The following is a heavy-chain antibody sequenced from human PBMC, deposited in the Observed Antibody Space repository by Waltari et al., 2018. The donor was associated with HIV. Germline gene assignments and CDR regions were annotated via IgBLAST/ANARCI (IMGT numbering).Heavy chain of an antibody. J-gene: IGHJ6*02. D-gene: IGHD1-7*01. CDR1: GGSLRNYF. CDR2: IAHNGNA. CDR3: ARDQTGTTYGYYYYGMDV. V-gene: IGHV4-4*07. Sequence: QVQLQESGPGLVKPSGTVSLSCVVSGGSLRNYFWNWIRQAPGGGLEWLGHIAHNGNANYNPSLKSRFRLSLQISETRFSLILTSATAADTAVYYCARDQTGTTYGYYYYGMDVWGQGTTVTVSS.